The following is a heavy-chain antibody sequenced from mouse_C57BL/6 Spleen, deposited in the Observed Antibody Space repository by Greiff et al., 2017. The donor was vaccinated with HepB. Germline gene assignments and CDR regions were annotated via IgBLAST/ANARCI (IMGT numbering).Heavy chain of an antibody. V-gene: IGHV5-6*02. J-gene: IGHJ4*01. CDR1: GFTFSSYG. Sequence: EVKLVESGGDLVKPGGSLKLSCAASGFTFSSYGMSWVRQTPDKRLEWVATISSGGSYTYYPDSVKGRFTISRDNAKNTLYLQMSSLKSEDTAMYYCADGYYDAMDYWGQGTSVTVSS. CDR3: ADGYYDAMDY. D-gene: IGHD2-3*01. CDR2: ISSGGSYT.